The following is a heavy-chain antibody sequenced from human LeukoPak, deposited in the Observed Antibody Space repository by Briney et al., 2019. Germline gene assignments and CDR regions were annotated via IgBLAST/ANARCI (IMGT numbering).Heavy chain of an antibody. CDR2: INSDGSTT. CDR3: ARRSSGSSPYYFDY. J-gene: IGHJ4*02. CDR1: GFTFSGYW. D-gene: IGHD1-26*01. V-gene: IGHV3-74*01. Sequence: GGSLRLSCAASGFTFSGYWMHWVRQAPGKGLVWVSRINSDGSTTTYADSVKGRFTISRDNAKSTLYLEMNSLRAEDTAVYYCARRSSGSSPYYFDYWGQGTLVTVSS.